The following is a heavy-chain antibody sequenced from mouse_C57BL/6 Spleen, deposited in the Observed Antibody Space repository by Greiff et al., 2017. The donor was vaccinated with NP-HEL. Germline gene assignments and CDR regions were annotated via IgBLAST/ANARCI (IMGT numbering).Heavy chain of an antibody. D-gene: IGHD1-1*01. CDR1: GFTFTDYY. V-gene: IGHV7-3*01. J-gene: IGHJ4*01. CDR2: IRNKANGYTT. Sequence: EVKLVESGGGLVQPGGSLSLSCAASGFTFTDYYMSWVRQPPGKALEWLGFIRNKANGYTTEYSASVKGRFTISRDNSQSIRYLQINALRAEDSATYYCARYHYYGSSHYYAMDYWGQGTSVTVSS. CDR3: ARYHYYGSSHYYAMDY.